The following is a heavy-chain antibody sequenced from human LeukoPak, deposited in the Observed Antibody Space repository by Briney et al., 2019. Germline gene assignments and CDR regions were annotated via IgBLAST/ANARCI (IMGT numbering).Heavy chain of an antibody. J-gene: IGHJ4*02. CDR2: LFYSGIS. CDR3: ARGYCSETTCYKDMATILPDY. V-gene: IGHV4-39*07. Sequence: SETLSLTCTVSGGSISSSCYYWGWIRQPPGKGLEWIGTLFYSGISYYKLSLKGRVTISGDTSKNQFSLKVSSVTAADTAVYYCARGYCSETTCYKDMATILPDYWGRGTLVTASS. D-gene: IGHD2-2*02. CDR1: GGSISSSCYY.